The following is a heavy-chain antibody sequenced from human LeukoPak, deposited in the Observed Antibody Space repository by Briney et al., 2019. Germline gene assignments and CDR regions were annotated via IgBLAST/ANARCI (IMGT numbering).Heavy chain of an antibody. V-gene: IGHV3-48*04. Sequence: GGSLRLSCAASGFTFSSYSMNWVRQAPGKGLEWVSYIGSSSSTIYYADSVKGRFTISRDNAKNSLYLQMNSLRAEDTAVYYCAVVGATPVGYWGQGTLVTVSS. J-gene: IGHJ4*02. CDR1: GFTFSSYS. CDR2: IGSSSSTI. CDR3: AVVGATPVGY. D-gene: IGHD1-26*01.